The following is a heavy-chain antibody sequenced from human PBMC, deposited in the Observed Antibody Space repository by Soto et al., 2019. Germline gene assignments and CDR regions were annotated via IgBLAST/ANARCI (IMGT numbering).Heavy chain of an antibody. D-gene: IGHD2-2*03. J-gene: IGHJ4*02. CDR2: IYYSGST. CDR3: AIQAAMDDYYVDY. V-gene: IGHV4-59*01. CDR1: AGSISGYY. Sequence: QVQLQESGPGLVKPSETLSLTCTVSAGSISGYYWSWIRQTPGKGLEWIGYIYYSGSTNSNPSFKRRVTMSVDTSKNQFSLKRSSVTAADTAVYYCAIQAAMDDYYVDYWGQGTRVTVSS.